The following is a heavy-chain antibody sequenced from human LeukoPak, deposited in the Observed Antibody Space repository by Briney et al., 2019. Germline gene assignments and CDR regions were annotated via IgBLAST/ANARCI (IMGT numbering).Heavy chain of an antibody. Sequence: SETLSLTCTVSGGSVSSGSYYWSWIRQPPGKGLECIGYIYYSGSTNYNPSLKSRVTISVDTSRNQFSLKLTSVTAADTAVYYCAKVSDRDSSGYYWGFEYWGQGTLATVSS. V-gene: IGHV4-61*01. CDR1: GGSVSSGSYY. CDR2: IYYSGST. D-gene: IGHD3-22*01. J-gene: IGHJ4*02. CDR3: AKVSDRDSSGYYWGFEY.